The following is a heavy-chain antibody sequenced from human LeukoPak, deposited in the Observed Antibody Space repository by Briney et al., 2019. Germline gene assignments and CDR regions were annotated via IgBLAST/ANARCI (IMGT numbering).Heavy chain of an antibody. Sequence: SETLSLTCTVSGGSISSSSYYWGWIRQPPGKGLEWIGSIYYSGSTYYNPSLKSRVTISVDTSKNQFSLKLSSVTAADMAVYYCASRSITMVRGGFDPWGQGTLVTVSS. D-gene: IGHD3-10*01. CDR3: ASRSITMVRGGFDP. J-gene: IGHJ5*02. CDR1: GGSISSSSYY. V-gene: IGHV4-39*01. CDR2: IYYSGST.